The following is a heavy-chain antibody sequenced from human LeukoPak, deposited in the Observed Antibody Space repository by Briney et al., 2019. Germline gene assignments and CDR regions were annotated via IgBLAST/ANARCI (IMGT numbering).Heavy chain of an antibody. D-gene: IGHD3-10*01. Sequence: SGGSLRLSCAASGFTLSGYWMSWVRQAPGKGLEWVANIKEDGSETYYVDSVKGRFTISRDNAKNSLYLHMNSLTAEDTAMYYCARAGGIRRGNWFDPWGQGTLITVSP. CDR2: IKEDGSET. V-gene: IGHV3-7*01. J-gene: IGHJ5*02. CDR1: GFTLSGYW. CDR3: ARAGGIRRGNWFDP.